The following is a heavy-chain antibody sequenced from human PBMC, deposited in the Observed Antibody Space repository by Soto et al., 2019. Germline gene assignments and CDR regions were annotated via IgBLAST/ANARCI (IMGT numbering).Heavy chain of an antibody. Sequence: QVQLVQSGAEVKKPGASVKVSCKASGYTFSHYAINWVRQAPGQGLEWMGWISGYNGHTNYAEKLQGRVTMTTDTXXSTTDMELRSLRADDTAVYYCARGTTYSRGWGGGYWGQGTLVTVSS. CDR3: ARGTTYSRGWGGGY. D-gene: IGHD6-19*01. V-gene: IGHV1-18*01. CDR1: GYTFSHYA. J-gene: IGHJ4*02. CDR2: ISGYNGHT.